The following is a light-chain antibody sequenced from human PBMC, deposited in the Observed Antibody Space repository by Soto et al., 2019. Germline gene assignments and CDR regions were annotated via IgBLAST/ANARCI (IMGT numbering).Light chain of an antibody. CDR1: QSVSSN. V-gene: IGKV3-15*01. CDR3: QQYNNWPPYT. J-gene: IGKJ2*01. CDR2: GAS. Sequence: MVLTQSPGNLSLSPGERVTLSCRASQSVSSNLAWYQHKPGQAPRLLIYGASTRATGIPARFSGSGSGTEFTLTISSLQSEDFAVYYCQQYNNWPPYTFGQGTKLEIK.